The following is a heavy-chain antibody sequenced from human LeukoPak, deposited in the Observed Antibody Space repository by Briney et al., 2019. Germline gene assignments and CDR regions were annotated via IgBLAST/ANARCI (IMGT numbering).Heavy chain of an antibody. Sequence: ASVKVSCKASGYTFTGYGISWVRQAPGQGLEWMGWVSAYNGNTNYAQKLQGRVTMTTDTSTSTAYMELRSLRSDDTAVYYCARALFKWELSGYYFDYWGQGTLVTVSS. D-gene: IGHD1-26*01. CDR1: GYTFTGYG. CDR2: VSAYNGNT. CDR3: ARALFKWELSGYYFDY. V-gene: IGHV1-18*01. J-gene: IGHJ4*02.